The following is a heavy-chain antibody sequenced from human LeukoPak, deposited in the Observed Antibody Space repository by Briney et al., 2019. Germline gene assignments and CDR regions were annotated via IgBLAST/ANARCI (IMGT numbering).Heavy chain of an antibody. J-gene: IGHJ6*02. CDR2: IRGTDTST. CDR1: GFTFGSFT. CDR3: AKAGFYYGSGNMSPLGIGYFTMDV. V-gene: IGHV3-23*01. Sequence: GGSLRLSCAASGFTFGSFTMSWVRQAPGRSLEWVSAIRGTDTSTYYADSVRGRFTISRDNSNNTLFLQMNGLRAEDTAVYYCAKAGFYYGSGNMSPLGIGYFTMDVWGQGTTVTVSS. D-gene: IGHD3-10*01.